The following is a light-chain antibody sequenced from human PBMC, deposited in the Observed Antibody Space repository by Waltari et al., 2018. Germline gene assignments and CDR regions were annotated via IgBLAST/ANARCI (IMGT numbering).Light chain of an antibody. CDR2: SND. V-gene: IGLV1-44*01. Sequence: QSVLTQPPSASGTPGQRVTISCSGSSSNIGTNIVNWYQQLPGTAPKLLIHSNDQVPSVVPDRFSGSKSGTAASLAISGLQSEDEADYYCAAWDDSLNGLWVFGGGTKLTVL. J-gene: IGLJ3*02. CDR3: AAWDDSLNGLWV. CDR1: SSNIGTNI.